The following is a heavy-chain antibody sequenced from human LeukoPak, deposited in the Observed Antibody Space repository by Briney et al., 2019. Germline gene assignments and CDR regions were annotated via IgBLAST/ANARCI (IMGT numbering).Heavy chain of an antibody. J-gene: IGHJ3*02. CDR1: GGSISSSSYY. CDR3: ARRGVGAIAFDI. CDR2: IYYSGST. D-gene: IGHD1-26*01. V-gene: IGHV4-39*01. Sequence: PSETLSLTCTVSGGSISSSSYYWGWIRQPPGKGLEWIGSIYYSGSTYCSPSLKSRVTISVDTSKNQFSLKLSSVTAADTAVYYCARRGVGAIAFDIWGQGTMVTVSS.